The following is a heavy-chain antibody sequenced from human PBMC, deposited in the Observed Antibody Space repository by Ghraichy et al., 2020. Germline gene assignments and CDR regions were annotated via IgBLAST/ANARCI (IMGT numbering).Heavy chain of an antibody. V-gene: IGHV1-24*01. CDR3: ATVGLTYYYGSGSSHPIEY. J-gene: IGHJ4*02. Sequence: ASVKVSCKVSGYTLTELSMHWVRQAPGKGLEWMGGFDPEDGETIYAQKFQGRVTMTEDTSTDTAYMELSSLRSEDTAVYYCATVGLTYYYGSGSSHPIEYWGQGTLVTVSS. CDR2: FDPEDGET. D-gene: IGHD3-10*01. CDR1: GYTLTELS.